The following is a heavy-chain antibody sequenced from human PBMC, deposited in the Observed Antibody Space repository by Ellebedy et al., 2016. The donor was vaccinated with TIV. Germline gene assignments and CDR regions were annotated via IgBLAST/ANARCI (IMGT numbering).Heavy chain of an antibody. CDR3: AITRNLPNGFDP. J-gene: IGHJ5*02. V-gene: IGHV1-69*13. Sequence: AASVKVSCKASGGIFSSYGLSWVRQAPGQGLEWMGGIIPMLGKTNYAQKFRGRVTITADESTSTAYMYLSSLRSDDTAVYFCAITRNLPNGFDPWGQGTLVTVSS. D-gene: IGHD1-14*01. CDR1: GGIFSSYG. CDR2: IIPMLGKT.